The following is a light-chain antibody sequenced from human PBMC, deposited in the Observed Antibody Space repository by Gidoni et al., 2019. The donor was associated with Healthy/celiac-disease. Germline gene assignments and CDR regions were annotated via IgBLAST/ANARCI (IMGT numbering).Light chain of an antibody. V-gene: IGKV3-20*01. CDR3: QQYGSSPRT. CDR2: GAS. Sequence: EIVLTQSPGNLSLYPGERATLSCRASQSVSSSYFAWSQQKPGQAPRLLIYGASSRATGSPDRFSGSGSGTDFTLTISRLEPEDFAVYYCQQYGSSPRTFGQXTKVEIK. J-gene: IGKJ1*01. CDR1: QSVSSSY.